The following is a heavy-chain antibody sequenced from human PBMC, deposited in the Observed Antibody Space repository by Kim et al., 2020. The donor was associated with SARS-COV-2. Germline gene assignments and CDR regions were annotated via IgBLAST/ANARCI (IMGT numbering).Heavy chain of an antibody. CDR3: AREYCSSTSCYHDAFDI. Sequence: SVKVSCKASGGTFSSYAISWVRQAPGQGLEWMGGIIPIFGTANYAQKFQGRVTITADESTSTAYMELSSLRSEDTAVYYCAREYCSSTSCYHDAFDIWGQGTMVTVSS. V-gene: IGHV1-69*13. CDR1: GGTFSSYA. CDR2: IIPIFGTA. D-gene: IGHD2-2*01. J-gene: IGHJ3*02.